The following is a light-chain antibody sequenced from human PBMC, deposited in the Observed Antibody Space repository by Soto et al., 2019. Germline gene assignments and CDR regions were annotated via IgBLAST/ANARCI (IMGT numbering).Light chain of an antibody. V-gene: IGKV3-20*01. Sequence: EIVLTQSPGTLSLSPGERATLSCRASQSVTSSYLAWWQQKPGQTPRLLIYGASSRATGIQDRFSDSGSGTDFTLTIRRLEPEDFAVYFCKQYGSSPTTFGQGTKVDIK. CDR2: GAS. J-gene: IGKJ1*01. CDR1: QSVTSSY. CDR3: KQYGSSPTT.